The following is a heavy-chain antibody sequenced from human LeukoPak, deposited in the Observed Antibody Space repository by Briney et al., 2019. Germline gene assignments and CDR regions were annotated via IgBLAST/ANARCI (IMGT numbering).Heavy chain of an antibody. Sequence: PSETLSLTCSVSGGSLSSSYWNWIRQPPGRGLEWIGCVYYSGSTFYNPSLKSRVTISADTSKNQFSLELSFVTAADTAVYFCVREVRYYDSSGYFTKSDGFDIWGQGTMVTVSS. J-gene: IGHJ3*02. D-gene: IGHD3-22*01. CDR2: VYYSGST. V-gene: IGHV4-59*01. CDR1: GGSLSSSY. CDR3: VREVRYYDSSGYFTKSDGFDI.